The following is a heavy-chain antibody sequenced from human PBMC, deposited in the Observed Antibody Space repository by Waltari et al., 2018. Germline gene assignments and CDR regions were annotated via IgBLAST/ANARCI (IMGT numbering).Heavy chain of an antibody. Sequence: EVQLVESGGGLVQPGGSLRLSCAASGFTFSSYWMHWVRQAPGKGLAWVSRSDGSSTSYADSVMGRFTISRDNAKNTLYLQMNSLSVDDTAVYYCAELSSSAFHIWGQGTMVTVSS. D-gene: IGHD1-7*01. CDR2: SDGSST. J-gene: IGHJ3*02. V-gene: IGHV3-74*01. CDR3: AELSSSAFHI. CDR1: GFTFSSYW.